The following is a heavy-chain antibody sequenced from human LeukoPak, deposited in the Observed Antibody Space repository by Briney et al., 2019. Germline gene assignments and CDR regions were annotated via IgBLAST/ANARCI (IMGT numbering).Heavy chain of an antibody. D-gene: IGHD4-17*01. CDR2: IYYSGST. CDR1: GGSIISYY. J-gene: IGHJ6*03. CDR3: ARRRCSGYGDCYYYYMDV. Sequence: SETLSLTCTVSGGSIISYYWSWIRQPPGKGLEWIGYIYYSGSTNYNPSLKSRVTISVDMSKNQFSLKLSSVTAADTAVYYCARRRCSGYGDCYYYYMDVWGKGTTVTISS. V-gene: IGHV4-59*12.